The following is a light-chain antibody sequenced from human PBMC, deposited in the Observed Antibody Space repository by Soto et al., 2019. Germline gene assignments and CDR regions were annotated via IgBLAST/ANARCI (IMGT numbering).Light chain of an antibody. Sequence: QSALTQPPSASGSTGQSVTISCTGTSSDVGAYNYVSWYQQYPGKAPKLMIYEVSKRPSGVPDRFSGSKSAKTASLTVSGLQPEDEADYYCTSYAGSNIWVFGGGTQLTVL. CDR1: SSDVGAYNY. CDR3: TSYAGSNIWV. J-gene: IGLJ3*02. CDR2: EVS. V-gene: IGLV2-8*01.